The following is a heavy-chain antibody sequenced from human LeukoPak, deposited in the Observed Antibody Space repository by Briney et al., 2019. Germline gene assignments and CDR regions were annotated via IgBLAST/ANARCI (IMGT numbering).Heavy chain of an antibody. CDR2: IYHSGST. J-gene: IGHJ4*02. Sequence: SETLSLTCAVSGGSISSGGYSWSWIRQPPGKGLEWIGYIYHSGSTYYNPSLKSRVTISVDTSKNQFSLKLSSVTAADTAVYYCARAKIVVVQLDYWGQGTLVTVSS. V-gene: IGHV4-30-2*05. D-gene: IGHD3-22*01. CDR3: ARAKIVVVQLDY. CDR1: GGSISSGGYS.